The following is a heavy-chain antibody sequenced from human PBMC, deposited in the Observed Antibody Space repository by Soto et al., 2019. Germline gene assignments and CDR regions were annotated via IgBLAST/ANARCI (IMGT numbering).Heavy chain of an antibody. J-gene: IGHJ3*02. V-gene: IGHV4-59*01. Sequence: SETMSPNYSGSGGASRCCYWRCNQQPPGKGLEWIGYIYYSGSTNYNPSLKSRVTISVDTSKNQFSLKLSSVTAADTAVYYCAREGIQVGATSAFDIWGQGTMVTVSS. CDR2: IYYSGST. D-gene: IGHD1-26*01. CDR3: AREGIQVGATSAFDI. CDR1: GGASRCCY.